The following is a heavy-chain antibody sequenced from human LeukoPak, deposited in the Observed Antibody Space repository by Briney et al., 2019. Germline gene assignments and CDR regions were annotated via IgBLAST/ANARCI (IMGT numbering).Heavy chain of an antibody. V-gene: IGHV4-34*01. CDR1: GGSFSGYY. CDR3: ARGVAAAGDY. D-gene: IGHD6-13*01. J-gene: IGHJ4*02. CDR2: INHSGST. Sequence: SETLSLTCAVYGGSFSGYYWSWIRQPPGKGLEWIGEINHSGSTNYNPSLKSRVTISVDTSKNQFSLKLSSVTAADTAVYYCARGVAAAGDYWGQGTLVTVSS.